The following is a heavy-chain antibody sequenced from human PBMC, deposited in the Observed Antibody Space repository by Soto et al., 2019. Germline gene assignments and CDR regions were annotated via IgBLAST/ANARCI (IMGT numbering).Heavy chain of an antibody. Sequence: SETLSLTCAVSGGSISSSNWWSWVRQPPGKGLEWIGEIYHSGSTNYNPSLKSRVTISVDKSKNQFSLKLSSVTAADTAVYYCARGQRVRGVDYYYGMDVWGQGTTVTVSS. J-gene: IGHJ6*02. V-gene: IGHV4-4*02. CDR1: GGSISSSNW. CDR3: ARGQRVRGVDYYYGMDV. CDR2: IYHSGST. D-gene: IGHD3-10*01.